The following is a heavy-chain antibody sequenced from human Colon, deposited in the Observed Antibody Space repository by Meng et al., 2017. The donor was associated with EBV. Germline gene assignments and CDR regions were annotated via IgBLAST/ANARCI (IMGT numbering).Heavy chain of an antibody. CDR1: CGSVSDYY. V-gene: IGHV4-59*02. CDR2: IHYSGST. D-gene: IGHD1-26*01. Sequence: HVQLQESGPGLVKPSETLSLTCTVSCGSVSDYYWNWIRQPPGKGLEWIGYIHYSGSTNYNPSLKSRVTISADTSKNQLSLKLNSVTAADTAVYYCATLNVLAYSGTYYQAPDYWGQGTLVTVSS. CDR3: ATLNVLAYSGTYYQAPDY. J-gene: IGHJ4*02.